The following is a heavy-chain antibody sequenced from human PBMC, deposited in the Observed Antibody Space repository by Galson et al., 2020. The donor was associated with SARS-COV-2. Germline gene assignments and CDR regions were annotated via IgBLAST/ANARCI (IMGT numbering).Heavy chain of an antibody. V-gene: IGHV4-31*03. J-gene: IGHJ5*02. CDR1: GGSTSSSGYY. CDR2: IYYSGST. CDR3: ARGGDYDSSCYSNWFGP. D-gene: IGHD3-22*01. Sequence: SENMSLTCTVSGGSTSSSGYYWSWIRQHPGKGLEWIGYIYYSGSTYYNPSLKSRVTISVDTPKNQFSLKLSPVTAADTAVDYCARGGDYDSSCYSNWFGPWGQGTLVTVSS.